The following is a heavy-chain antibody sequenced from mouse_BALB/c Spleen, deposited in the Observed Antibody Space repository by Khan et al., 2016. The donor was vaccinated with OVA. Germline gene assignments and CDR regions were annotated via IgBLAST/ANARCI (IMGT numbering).Heavy chain of an antibody. J-gene: IGHJ3*01. Sequence: EVELVESGGVLVQPGGSLKLSCAASGFTFSSYGMSWVRQTPDKRLELVATINSNGGSTYYPDSVKGRFTISRDNAKNTLYLQMSSLKSEDTVMYYCARGGDWYYGSSPFAYWGQGTLVTVSA. V-gene: IGHV5-6-3*01. CDR3: ARGGDWYYGSSPFAY. D-gene: IGHD1-1*01. CDR1: GFTFSSYG. CDR2: INSNGGST.